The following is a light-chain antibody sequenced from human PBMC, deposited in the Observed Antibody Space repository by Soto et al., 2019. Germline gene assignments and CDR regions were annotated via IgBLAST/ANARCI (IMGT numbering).Light chain of an antibody. CDR2: GAS. CDR1: QSVSSSY. Sequence: EIVLTQSPGTLSLSPVERATLSCRASQSVSSSYLAWYQQKPSQAPRLLIYGASSRATGIPDRFSGSGSGTDFTLTISRLEPEDFAVYYCQQYGSSLLTFGGGTKVDIK. J-gene: IGKJ4*01. CDR3: QQYGSSLLT. V-gene: IGKV3-20*01.